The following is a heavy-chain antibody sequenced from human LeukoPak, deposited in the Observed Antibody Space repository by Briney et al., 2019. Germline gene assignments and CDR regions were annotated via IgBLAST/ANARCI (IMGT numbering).Heavy chain of an antibody. CDR3: ARDLSRSYYYDSRLGAFDI. J-gene: IGHJ3*02. CDR2: IKQDGSEK. V-gene: IGHV3-7*01. D-gene: IGHD3-22*01. Sequence: GGSLRLSCAASGFTFSSYWMSWVRQAPGKGLEWVANIKQDGSEKYYVDSVKGRFTISRDNAKNSLYLQMNSLRAEDTAVYYRARDLSRSYYYDSRLGAFDIWGQGTMVTVSS. CDR1: GFTFSSYW.